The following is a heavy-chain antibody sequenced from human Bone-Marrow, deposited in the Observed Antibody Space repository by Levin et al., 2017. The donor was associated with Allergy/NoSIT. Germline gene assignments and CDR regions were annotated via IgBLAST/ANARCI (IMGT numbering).Heavy chain of an antibody. CDR1: GGSISHNY. D-gene: IGHD3-16*01. CDR2: IYYDGNT. Sequence: SETLSLTCSVSGGSISHNYWTWIRQPPGKGLEWIGFIYYDGNTNYNPSLKSRATISADTSKNQFSLTLTSVTPAATAVYYCARVAWGMRGDTENWFDPWGQGALVIVSS. CDR3: ARVAWGMRGDTENWFDP. V-gene: IGHV4-59*01. J-gene: IGHJ5*02.